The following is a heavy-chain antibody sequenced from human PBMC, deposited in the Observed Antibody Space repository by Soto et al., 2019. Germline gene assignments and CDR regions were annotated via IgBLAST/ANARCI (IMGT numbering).Heavy chain of an antibody. V-gene: IGHV4-4*02. D-gene: IGHD5-18*01. CDR2: IYYSGNS. Sequence: SETLCLTCAVSGGSIRSRNWWSWVRQPPGKGLEWIGEIYYSGNSYYNPSLKSRVTISVDTSKNQFSLKLSSVTAADTAVYYCATYRGYSYAFDYWGQGTLVTVSS. CDR3: ATYRGYSYAFDY. J-gene: IGHJ4*02. CDR1: GGSIRSRNW.